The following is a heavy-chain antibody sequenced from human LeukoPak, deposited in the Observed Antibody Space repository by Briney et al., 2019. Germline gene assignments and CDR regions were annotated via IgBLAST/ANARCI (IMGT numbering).Heavy chain of an antibody. CDR2: IYGSGIT. J-gene: IGHJ6*03. D-gene: IGHD3-22*01. CDR1: GGSIISNS. V-gene: IGHV4-4*07. Sequence: SETLSLTCTVSGGSIISNSWSWIRHSAGPGLEWIGRIYGSGITDYNPSLKSRVTMSLDTSRKQFSLRLTSVTAADTAVYYCSRLKFYDSTGYSPGYYMDVWGKGTTVSVFS. CDR3: SRLKFYDSTGYSPGYYMDV.